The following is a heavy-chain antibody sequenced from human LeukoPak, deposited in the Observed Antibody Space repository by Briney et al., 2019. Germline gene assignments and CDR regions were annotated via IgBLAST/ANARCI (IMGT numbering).Heavy chain of an antibody. D-gene: IGHD6-19*01. CDR1: GYTFTSHD. V-gene: IGHV1-8*01. J-gene: IGHJ5*02. CDR2: MNPNSGNT. Sequence: ASVKVSCKASGYTFTSHDINWVRQATGQGLEWMGWMNPNSGNTGYAQKFQGRVTMTRNTSISTAYMELSSLRSEDTAVYYCARDGRVSGWYNWFDPWGQGTLVTVSS. CDR3: ARDGRVSGWYNWFDP.